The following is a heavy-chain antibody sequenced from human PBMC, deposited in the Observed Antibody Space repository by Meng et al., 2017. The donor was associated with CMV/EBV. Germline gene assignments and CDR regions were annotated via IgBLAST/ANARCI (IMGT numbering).Heavy chain of an antibody. CDR2: ISAHNGNT. Sequence: ASVKVSCKASGYTFTSYGISWVRQAPGQGLEWMGWISAHNGNTNYAQKLQGRVTMTTDTSTSTAYMELRSLRSDDTAVYYCARDCSSTSCYRKWYYGMDVWGQGTTVTVSS. CDR3: ARDCSSTSCYRKWYYGMDV. CDR1: GYTFTSYG. V-gene: IGHV1-18*01. J-gene: IGHJ6*02. D-gene: IGHD2-2*02.